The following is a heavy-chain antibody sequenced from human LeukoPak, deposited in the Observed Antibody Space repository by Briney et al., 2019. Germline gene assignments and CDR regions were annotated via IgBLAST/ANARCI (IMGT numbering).Heavy chain of an antibody. D-gene: IGHD3-3*01. CDR1: GGSISSSSYF. CDR2: IYYSGTA. V-gene: IGHV4-39*01. Sequence: SETLSLTCTVSGGSISSSSYFWGWIRQPPGKGLEWLGSIYYSGTAYSNPSLQSRVTLSVDTSKNQFSLKVSSVTAADTAVYYCARTRLITIFGVVVDSFDIWGQGTMVTVSS. J-gene: IGHJ3*02. CDR3: ARTRLITIFGVVVDSFDI.